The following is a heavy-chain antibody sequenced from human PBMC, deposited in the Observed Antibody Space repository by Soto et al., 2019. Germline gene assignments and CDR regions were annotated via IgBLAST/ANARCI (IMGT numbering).Heavy chain of an antibody. CDR3: ATPGGRDFNAFDV. CDR1: GYTFTRNW. D-gene: IGHD2-21*01. Sequence: GESLKISCKGSGYTFTRNWVGWVRQMPGKGVEWMGIIFPIDSDTRYRPPSQRQVPIPADNSIITAYLQWGSLEASDTAIYYCATPGGRDFNAFDVWGQGTMVTVSS. V-gene: IGHV5-51*01. J-gene: IGHJ3*01. CDR2: IFPIDSDT.